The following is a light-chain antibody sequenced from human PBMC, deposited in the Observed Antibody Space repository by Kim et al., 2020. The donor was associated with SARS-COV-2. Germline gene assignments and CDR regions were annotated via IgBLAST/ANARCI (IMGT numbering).Light chain of an antibody. CDR2: DVT. CDR3: TSYTSSTILL. J-gene: IGLJ3*02. Sequence: GQSITISCTGTSSDVGGYNYVSWYQQHPGKAPKVMIYDVTKRPSGFSDRFSGSKSGNTASLTISGLQAEDEADYYCTSYTSSTILLFGGGTQLTVL. V-gene: IGLV2-14*03. CDR1: SSDVGGYNY.